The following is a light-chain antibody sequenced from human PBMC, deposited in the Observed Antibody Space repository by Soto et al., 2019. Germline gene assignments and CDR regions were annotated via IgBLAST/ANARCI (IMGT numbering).Light chain of an antibody. Sequence: DIVLTQSPDSLAVSLGERATINCKSSQNILYSSNNKNYLAWYQQKPGQPPSLLFYWASTRGSGVPDRFSGSGSGTDFPLTISSLQAEDVAVYYCQQYYNIPHTFGQGTKLEIK. CDR1: QNILYSSNNKNY. J-gene: IGKJ2*01. CDR2: WAS. V-gene: IGKV4-1*01. CDR3: QQYYNIPHT.